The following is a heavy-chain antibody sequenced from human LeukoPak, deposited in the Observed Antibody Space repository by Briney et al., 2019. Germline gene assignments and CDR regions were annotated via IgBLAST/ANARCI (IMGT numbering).Heavy chain of an antibody. CDR1: GGSISSYY. D-gene: IGHD6-13*01. Sequence: SETLSLTCTVSGGSISSYYWSWIRQPPGKGLEWIGYIYYSGSTNYNPSLRSRVTISVDTSKNQFSLKLSSVTAADTAVYYCARQGIAAAGVIFDYWGQGTLVTVSS. CDR3: ARQGIAAAGVIFDY. CDR2: IYYSGST. V-gene: IGHV4-59*08. J-gene: IGHJ4*02.